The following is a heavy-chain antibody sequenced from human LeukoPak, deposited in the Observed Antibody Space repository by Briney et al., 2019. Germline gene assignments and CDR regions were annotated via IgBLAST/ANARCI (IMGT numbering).Heavy chain of an antibody. Sequence: KASETLSLTCTVSGYSISSGYYWGWIRQPPGKGLEWIGSIYYSGSTYYNLSLKSRVTISVNTSKNQFSLRLSSVTAADTAVYYCARHGLGMVRGLAAPFSYWGQGTLVTVSS. CDR1: GYSISSGYY. V-gene: IGHV4-38-2*02. CDR2: IYYSGST. D-gene: IGHD3-10*01. CDR3: ARHGLGMVRGLAAPFSY. J-gene: IGHJ4*02.